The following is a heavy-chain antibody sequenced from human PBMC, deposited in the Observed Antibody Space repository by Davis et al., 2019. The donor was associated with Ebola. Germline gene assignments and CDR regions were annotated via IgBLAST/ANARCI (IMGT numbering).Heavy chain of an antibody. D-gene: IGHD3-3*01. J-gene: IGHJ6*02. CDR3: ARDQVTIFGVVIFGMDV. Sequence: AASVKVSCKASGYTFTSYGIGWVRQAPGQGLEWMGWISAYNGNTKYSQKFQGRVTITRDTSASTAYMELSSLRSEDTAVYYCARDQVTIFGVVIFGMDVWGQGTTVTVSS. V-gene: IGHV1-18*01. CDR1: GYTFTSYG. CDR2: ISAYNGNT.